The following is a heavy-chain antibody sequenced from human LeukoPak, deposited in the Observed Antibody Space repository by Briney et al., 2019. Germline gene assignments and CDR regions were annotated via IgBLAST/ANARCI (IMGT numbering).Heavy chain of an antibody. J-gene: IGHJ4*02. V-gene: IGHV4-4*09. Sequence: SETLSLTCTVSGGSISSYYWSWIRQPPGKGLEWIGYIYTSGSTNYNPSLKSRVTISVDTSKNQFSLKLSSVTAADTAVYYCARDSSGYNEFDYWGQGTLVTVSS. CDR1: GGSISSYY. CDR3: ARDSSGYNEFDY. CDR2: IYTSGST. D-gene: IGHD3-22*01.